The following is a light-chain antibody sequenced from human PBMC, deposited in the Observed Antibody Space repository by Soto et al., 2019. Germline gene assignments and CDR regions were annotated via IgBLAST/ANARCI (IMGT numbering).Light chain of an antibody. CDR2: GAS. J-gene: IGKJ1*01. CDR1: QSVSRN. CDR3: QQYNNWPLT. Sequence: EIVMTQSPATLSVSPGERATLSCRASQSVSRNLAWYQQKPGQAPRLLIYGASTRATGIPARFSGSGSGTEFTLTISSLQSEDFAVYYCQQYNNWPLTFGQGTKV. V-gene: IGKV3-15*01.